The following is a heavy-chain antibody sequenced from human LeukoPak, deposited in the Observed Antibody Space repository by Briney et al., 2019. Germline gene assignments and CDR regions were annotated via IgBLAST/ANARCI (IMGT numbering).Heavy chain of an antibody. CDR1: GGSFSGYY. V-gene: IGHV4-34*01. CDR3: ASSYPVGANPFDY. J-gene: IGHJ4*02. D-gene: IGHD1-26*01. CDR2: INHSGST. Sequence: SETLSLTCAVYGGSFSGYYWSWIRQPPGKGLEWIGEINHSGSTNYNPSLKSRVTISVDTSKNQFSLKLSSVTAADTAVYYCASSYPVGANPFDYWGQGTLVTVSS.